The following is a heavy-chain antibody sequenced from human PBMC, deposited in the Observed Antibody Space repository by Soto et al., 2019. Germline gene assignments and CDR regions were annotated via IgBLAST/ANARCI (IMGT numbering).Heavy chain of an antibody. D-gene: IGHD3-3*01. CDR3: AKDRGGKLRFLEWLFYYYGMDV. V-gene: IGHV3-30*18. CDR2: ISYDGSNK. CDR1: GFTFSSYG. J-gene: IGHJ6*02. Sequence: QVQLVESGGGVVQPGRSLRLSCAASGFTFSSYGMHWVRQAPGKGLEWVAVISYDGSNKYYADSVKGRFTISRDNSKNTLYRQMNRLRAEDKAVYYCAKDRGGKLRFLEWLFYYYGMDVWGQGTTVTVSS.